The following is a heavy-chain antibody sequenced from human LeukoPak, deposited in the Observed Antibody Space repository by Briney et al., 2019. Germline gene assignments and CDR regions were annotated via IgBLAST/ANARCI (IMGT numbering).Heavy chain of an antibody. Sequence: GGSLRLSCAASGFTFSNYAMNWIRQAPGKGLEWVSGIGDSGDNTYYADSVKGRFTTSRDNSKNTLYLQMASLRAEDTAVYYCAKEGYYYGGSGYYLLEYWGQGTLVTVSS. CDR3: AKEGYYYGGSGYYLLEY. J-gene: IGHJ4*02. CDR1: GFTFSNYA. CDR2: IGDSGDNT. V-gene: IGHV3-23*01. D-gene: IGHD3-22*01.